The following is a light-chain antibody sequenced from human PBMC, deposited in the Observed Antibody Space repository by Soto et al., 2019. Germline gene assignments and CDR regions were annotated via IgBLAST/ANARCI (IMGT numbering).Light chain of an antibody. Sequence: DIPMTQSHSTLSVASPCRLLIXARASQTISSWLAWYQQKPGKAPKLLIYAASSLQSGVPSRFSGSGSGTEFTLTITSLQPGDFATYYCQQTYTTPLTFGGGTKVDIK. CDR1: QTISSW. CDR3: QQTYTTPLT. V-gene: IGKV1-5*01. J-gene: IGKJ4*01. CDR2: AAS.